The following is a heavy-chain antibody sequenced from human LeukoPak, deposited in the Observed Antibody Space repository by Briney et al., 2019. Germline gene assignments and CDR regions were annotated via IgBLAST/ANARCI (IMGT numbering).Heavy chain of an antibody. D-gene: IGHD5-18*01. Sequence: GGSLRLSCAASGFTFSSYAMSWVRQAPGKGLEWVSAISGSGGSTYYADSVKGRFTISRDNSKNTLYLQMNSLRAEDTAVYYCARGKTWIQLWPGPGFDYWGQGTLVTVSS. CDR1: GFTFSSYA. V-gene: IGHV3-23*01. J-gene: IGHJ4*02. CDR2: ISGSGGST. CDR3: ARGKTWIQLWPGPGFDY.